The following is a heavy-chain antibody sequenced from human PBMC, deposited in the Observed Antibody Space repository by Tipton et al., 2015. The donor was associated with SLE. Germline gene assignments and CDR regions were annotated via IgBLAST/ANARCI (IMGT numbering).Heavy chain of an antibody. CDR2: IDPNGSPT. V-gene: IGHV3-74*01. D-gene: IGHD3-10*01. CDR1: GFTFSSYW. J-gene: IGHJ4*02. Sequence: SLRLSCTASGFTFSSYWMHWVRQPPGKGLVWVSEIDPNGSPTNYADSVKDRFTISRDNAKNTLFLEMNSLRVDDTAVYYCAAGLLWFGECYYWGQGALVTVSS. CDR3: AAGLLWFGECYY.